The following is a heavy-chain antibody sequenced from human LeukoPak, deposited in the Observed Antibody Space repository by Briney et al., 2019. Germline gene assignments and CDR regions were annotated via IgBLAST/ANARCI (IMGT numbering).Heavy chain of an antibody. J-gene: IGHJ4*02. CDR3: ARLLAYCGGDCPTTNLDY. V-gene: IGHV3-7*01. CDR2: IKQDGSEK. CDR1: GFTFSSYW. Sequence: GGSLRLSCAASGFTFSSYWMSWVRQAPGKGLEWVANIKQDGSEKYYVDSVKGRFTISRDKAKNSLFLQMNSLRAEDTAVYYCARLLAYCGGDCPTTNLDYWGQGTLVTVSS. D-gene: IGHD2-21*01.